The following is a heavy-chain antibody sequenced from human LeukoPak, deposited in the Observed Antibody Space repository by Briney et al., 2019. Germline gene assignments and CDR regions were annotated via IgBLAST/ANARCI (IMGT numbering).Heavy chain of an antibody. Sequence: GGSLRLSCAASGFTFSGSAMHWVRQASGKGLEWVGRIRSKANSYATAYAASVKGRFTISRDDSKNTAYLQMNSLKTEDTDVYYCTSRIDSLDYWGQGALVTVSS. CDR3: TSRIDSLDY. CDR2: IRSKANSYAT. J-gene: IGHJ4*02. V-gene: IGHV3-73*01. D-gene: IGHD3-9*01. CDR1: GFTFSGSA.